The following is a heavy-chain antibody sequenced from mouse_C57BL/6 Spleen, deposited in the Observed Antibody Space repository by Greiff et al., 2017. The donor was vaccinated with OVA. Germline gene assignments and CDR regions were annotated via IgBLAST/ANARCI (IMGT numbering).Heavy chain of an antibody. CDR3: AARGGNDSDVDS. D-gene: IGHD2-4*01. V-gene: IGHV1-64*01. CDR2: IHPNSGST. Sequence: VQLQQPGAELVKPGASVKLSCKASGYTFTSYWMHWVKQRPGQGLEWIGMIHPNSGSTNYNEKFKSKATLTVDKSSSTAYMQLSSLTSKDSAVFYCAARGGNDSDVDSWGQGTTLTVSA. CDR1: GYTFTSYW. J-gene: IGHJ2*01.